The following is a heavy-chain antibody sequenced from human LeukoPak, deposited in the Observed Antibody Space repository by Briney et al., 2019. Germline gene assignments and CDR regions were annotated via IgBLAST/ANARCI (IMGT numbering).Heavy chain of an antibody. J-gene: IGHJ4*02. D-gene: IGHD2-21*02. Sequence: SVKVSCKASGFTFTSSAVQWVRQTRGQRLEWIGWIVVGSGNTNYAQKFQERVTITRDMSTSTAYMELSSLRSEDTAVYYCAARPLAYCGGDCYSLDYWGQGTLVTVSS. V-gene: IGHV1-58*01. CDR1: GFTFTSSA. CDR2: IVVGSGNT. CDR3: AARPLAYCGGDCYSLDY.